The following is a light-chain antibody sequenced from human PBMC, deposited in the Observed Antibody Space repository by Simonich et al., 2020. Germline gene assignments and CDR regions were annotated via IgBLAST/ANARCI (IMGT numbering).Light chain of an antibody. CDR2: DVS. CDR1: RSDVGSYNY. V-gene: IGLV2-14*01. CDR3: SSYTSSSTWV. J-gene: IGLJ3*02. Sequence: QSALTQPASVSGSPGQSITISCTGTRSDVGSYNYVSWYQQHPGKAPKLMIYDVSKRPSGVSNRFSGSKSGNTASLTISGLQAEDEADYYCSSYTSSSTWVFGGGTKLTVL.